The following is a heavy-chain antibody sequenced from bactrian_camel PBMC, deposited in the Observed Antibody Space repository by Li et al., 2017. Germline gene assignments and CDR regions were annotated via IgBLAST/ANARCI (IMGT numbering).Heavy chain of an antibody. V-gene: IGHV3S53*01. CDR2: IDSDGRT. CDR3: AADSRPTVRCWDYAPYEYNN. J-gene: IGHJ4*01. D-gene: IGHD4*01. CDR1: GYRYSTYC. Sequence: HVQLVESGGGSVQAGESLRLSCVVSGYRYSTYCMGWFRQVPGNEREPLASIDSDGRTSVADSVKGRFTVSQDSAKNTVYLQMNSLKPEDTAVYYCAADSRPTVRCWDYAPYEYNNWAQGTQVTVS.